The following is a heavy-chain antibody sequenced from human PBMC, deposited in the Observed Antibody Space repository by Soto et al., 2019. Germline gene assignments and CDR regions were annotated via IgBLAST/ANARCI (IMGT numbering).Heavy chain of an antibody. D-gene: IGHD5-18*01. V-gene: IGHV3-74*01. CDR1: GFTFSSYW. J-gene: IGHJ4*02. CDR3: AISTAMVDKYFDY. Sequence: GGSLRLSCAASGFTFSSYWMHWVRQAPGKGLVWVSRINSDGSSTSYADSVKGRFTISRDNAKNTLYLQMNSLRAEDTAVYYCAISTAMVDKYFDYWGQGTLVTVSS. CDR2: INSDGSST.